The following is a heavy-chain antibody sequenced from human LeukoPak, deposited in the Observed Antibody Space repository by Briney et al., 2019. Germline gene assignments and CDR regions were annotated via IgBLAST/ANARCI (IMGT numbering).Heavy chain of an antibody. D-gene: IGHD5-18*01. CDR1: GFTFSSYA. J-gene: IGHJ4*02. CDR2: ISGSGSST. V-gene: IGHV3-23*01. CDR3: AKKRGYSYGYADY. Sequence: PGGSLRLSCAASGFTFSSYAMSWVRQAPGKGLEWVSTISGSGSSTYYADSVKGRFTISRDNSKNTLYLQMNSLRAEDTAVYYCAKKRGYSYGYADYWGQGTLVTVSS.